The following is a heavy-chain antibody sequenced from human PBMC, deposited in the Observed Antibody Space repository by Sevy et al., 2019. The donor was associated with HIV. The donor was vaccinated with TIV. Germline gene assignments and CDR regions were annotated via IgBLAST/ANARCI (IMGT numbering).Heavy chain of an antibody. V-gene: IGHV3-30*04. CDR1: GFTFSTYS. D-gene: IGHD1-26*01. Sequence: GGSLRLSCAASGFTFSTYSMHWVRQAPGKGLEWVALIWDDGSDKYYADSVKGRFTISRDNSKNMLYLQMNSLRPEDTAVYYCARDLVGATSDWGQGTLVTVSS. CDR2: IWDDGSDK. J-gene: IGHJ4*02. CDR3: ARDLVGATSD.